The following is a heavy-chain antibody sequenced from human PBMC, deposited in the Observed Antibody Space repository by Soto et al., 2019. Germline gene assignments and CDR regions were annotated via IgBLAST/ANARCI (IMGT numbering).Heavy chain of an antibody. V-gene: IGHV3-23*01. D-gene: IGHD2-15*01. CDR1: GFTFSSYV. Sequence: GGSLRLSCAASGFTFSSYVMTWVRQAPGKGLEWVSTIRGTGGGTYYADSVKGRFTISRDNSKNTVYLQMNGLGAEDTALYYCARDRVAATREPDYWGQGTLVTVSS. J-gene: IGHJ4*02. CDR3: ARDRVAATREPDY. CDR2: IRGTGGGT.